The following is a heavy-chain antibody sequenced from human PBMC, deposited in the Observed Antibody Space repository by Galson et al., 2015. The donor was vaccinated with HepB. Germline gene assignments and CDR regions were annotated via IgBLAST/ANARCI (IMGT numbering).Heavy chain of an antibody. CDR1: GFTFGDYA. D-gene: IGHD3-22*01. V-gene: IGHV3-49*03. Sequence: SLRLSCAASGFTFGDYAMSWFRQAPGKGLEWVGFIRSKAYGGTTEYAASVKGRFTISRDDSKSIAYLQMNSLKTEDTAVYYCTRDRSGYYLFGPQTRFDYWGQGTLVTVSS. J-gene: IGHJ4*02. CDR2: IRSKAYGGTT. CDR3: TRDRSGYYLFGPQTRFDY.